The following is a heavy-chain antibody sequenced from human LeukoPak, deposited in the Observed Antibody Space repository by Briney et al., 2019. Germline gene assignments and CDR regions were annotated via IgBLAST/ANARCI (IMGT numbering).Heavy chain of an antibody. CDR2: ISWNSGSI. Sequence: PGGSLRLSCAASGFTFDDYAMHWVRQAPGKGLEWVSGISWNSGSIGYADSVKGRFTISRDNAKNSLYLQMNGLRAEDTALYYCARDLGQYYDTSDNWFDPWGQGTLVTVSS. D-gene: IGHD3-22*01. V-gene: IGHV3-9*01. CDR3: ARDLGQYYDTSDNWFDP. CDR1: GFTFDDYA. J-gene: IGHJ5*02.